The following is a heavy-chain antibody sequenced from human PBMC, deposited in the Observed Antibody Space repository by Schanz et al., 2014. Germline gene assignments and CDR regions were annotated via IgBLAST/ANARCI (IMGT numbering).Heavy chain of an antibody. D-gene: IGHD6-25*01. J-gene: IGHJ4*02. CDR1: TFTFSSDW. Sequence: EVQLAESGGGLVQPGGSLRLSCAASTFTFSSDWMSWVRQAPGRGLEWVSYIGNGGVTIYYADSVKGRFTISRDNSKNTLYLQMNSLRAEDTAVYYCAKVRYSSGWRGDYFDEWGQGTLVTVAS. V-gene: IGHV3-23*04. CDR3: AKVRYSSGWRGDYFDE. CDR2: IGNGGVTI.